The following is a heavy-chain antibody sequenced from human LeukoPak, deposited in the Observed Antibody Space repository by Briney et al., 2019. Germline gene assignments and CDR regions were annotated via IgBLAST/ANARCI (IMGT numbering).Heavy chain of an antibody. V-gene: IGHV1-2*02. D-gene: IGHD2-2*02. CDR2: INPNSGGT. CDR3: ARDDCSSTSCYTDNWFDP. J-gene: IGHJ5*02. Sequence: ASVTVSCKASGYTFTVYYMHWVRQAPGQGLEWMGWINPNSGGTNYAQKFQGRVTMTRDTSISTAYMELSRLRSDDTAVYYCARDDCSSTSCYTDNWFDPWGQGTLVTVSS. CDR1: GYTFTVYY.